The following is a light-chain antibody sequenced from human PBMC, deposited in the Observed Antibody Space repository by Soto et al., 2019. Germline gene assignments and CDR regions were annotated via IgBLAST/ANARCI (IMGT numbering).Light chain of an antibody. Sequence: VVLTQSPATLSLSPGEPATLSCRASRDVYINALAWYQQKPGRTPTLLIYGASTRATGIPDRFSATGSGTEFSLTISSVEPEDFAVYYCQQYGASPFTFGPVTRVEI. CDR1: RDVYINA. V-gene: IGKV3-20*01. J-gene: IGKJ3*01. CDR2: GAS. CDR3: QQYGASPFT.